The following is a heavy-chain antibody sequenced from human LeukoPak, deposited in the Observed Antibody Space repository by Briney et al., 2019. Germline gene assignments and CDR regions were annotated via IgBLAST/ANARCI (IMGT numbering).Heavy chain of an antibody. V-gene: IGHV4-30-4*01. CDR3: AREDATMVRGGFDY. CDR1: GGSISSGDYY. D-gene: IGHD3-10*01. CDR2: IYYSGST. J-gene: IGHJ4*02. Sequence: SETLSLTCTVSGGSISSGDYYWSWIRQPPGKGLEWIGNIYYSGSTYYNPSLKSRVTISVDTSKNQFSLKLSSVTAADTAVYYCAREDATMVRGGFDYWGQGTLVTVSS.